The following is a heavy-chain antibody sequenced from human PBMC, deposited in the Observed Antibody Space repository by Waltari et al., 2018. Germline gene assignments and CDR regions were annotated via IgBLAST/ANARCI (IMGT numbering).Heavy chain of an antibody. D-gene: IGHD6-19*01. V-gene: IGHV3-15*01. J-gene: IGHJ6*02. Sequence: EVQLVESGGGLVKPGGSLRLSCAASRISFTTACMPWVRQAPGKGLEWVGRIKTKTEGETTDYAAPVKGRFTISRDDSRNTLYLQMNSLESEDTAVYYCGGSGWLRYGMDVWGQGTTVTVSS. CDR3: GGSGWLRYGMDV. CDR1: RISFTTAC. CDR2: IKTKTEGETT.